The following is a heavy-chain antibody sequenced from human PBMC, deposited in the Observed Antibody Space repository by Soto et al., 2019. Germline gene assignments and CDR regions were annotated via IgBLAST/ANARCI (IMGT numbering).Heavy chain of an antibody. CDR3: VRRGDAYSLDY. Sequence: GASLKISCTGSGYSFITHWIAWVRQRPGRGLEWMGIIYPGDSDTRYSPSFLGQVTISADNSLTTVYLQWSSLKASDAAIYFGVRRGDAYSLDYWGQGTLVTVSS. CDR1: GYSFITHW. D-gene: IGHD2-21*02. V-gene: IGHV5-51*01. J-gene: IGHJ4*02. CDR2: IYPGDSDT.